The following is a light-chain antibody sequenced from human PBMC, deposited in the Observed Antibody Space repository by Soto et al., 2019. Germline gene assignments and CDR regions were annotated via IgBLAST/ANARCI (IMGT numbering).Light chain of an antibody. CDR1: SSDVGGYNS. CDR2: EVS. CDR3: SSYTPSSTLLYV. J-gene: IGLJ1*01. V-gene: IGLV2-14*01. Sequence: QSVLTQPASVSGSPGQSITISCTGTSSDVGGYNSVSWYQQHPGKAPKLMIYEVSNRPSGVSNRFSGSKSGNTASLTISGLQAEDEADYYCSSYTPSSTLLYVFGTGTKVTVL.